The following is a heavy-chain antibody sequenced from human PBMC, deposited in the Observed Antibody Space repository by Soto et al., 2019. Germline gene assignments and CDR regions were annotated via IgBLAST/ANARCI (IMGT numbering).Heavy chain of an antibody. CDR1: GFTLNNYY. CDR2: IKGDGSDP. Sequence: GSLLLSCSASGFTLNNYYLSWVRQAPGKGLEWVGNIKGDGSDPHYVDSVKGRFTISRDNAENSIYLQMNSLKAEDTAMYYCARDPVTADWGQGTLVTVSS. V-gene: IGHV3-7*03. J-gene: IGHJ4*02. CDR3: ARDPVTAD.